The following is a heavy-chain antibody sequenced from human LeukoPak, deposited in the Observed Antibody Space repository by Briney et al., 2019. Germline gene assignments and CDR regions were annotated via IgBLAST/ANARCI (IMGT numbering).Heavy chain of an antibody. CDR1: GFTFSSYA. CDR2: ISGSGGST. Sequence: GGSLRLSCAASGFTFSSYAMNWVRQAPGKGLDWVSAISGSGGSTYYADSVKGRFTISRDNSKNTLYLQMNSLRAEDTAVYYCAKDGDDFWSGALYYYYYMDVWGKGTTVTVSS. CDR3: AKDGDDFWSGALYYYYYMDV. J-gene: IGHJ6*03. D-gene: IGHD3-3*01. V-gene: IGHV3-23*01.